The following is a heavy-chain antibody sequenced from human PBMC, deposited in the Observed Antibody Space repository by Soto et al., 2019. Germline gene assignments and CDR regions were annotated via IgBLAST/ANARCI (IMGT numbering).Heavy chain of an antibody. CDR3: ARDRWGFLRCLQTRRDYFDY. CDR2: IWYDGSNK. Sequence: QVQLVESGGGVVQPGRSLRLSCAASGFTFSSYGMHWVRQAPGKGLEWVAVIWYDGSNKYYADSVKGRFTISRDNSKNTLYMQMYSLRAEDTAVYYCARDRWGFLRCLQTRRDYFDYWGQGTLVTVSS. CDR1: GFTFSSYG. D-gene: IGHD4-17*01. J-gene: IGHJ4*02. V-gene: IGHV3-33*01.